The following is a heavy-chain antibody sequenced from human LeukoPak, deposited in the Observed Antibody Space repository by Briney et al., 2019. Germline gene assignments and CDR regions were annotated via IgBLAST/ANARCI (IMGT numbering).Heavy chain of an antibody. J-gene: IGHJ4*02. CDR1: GYTFTSYD. CDR2: MNPNSGNT. D-gene: IGHD1-26*01. V-gene: IGHV1-8*01. CDR3: AREFSRVGATKKEWNFDY. Sequence: ASVKVSCKASGYTFTSYDINWVRQATGQGLEWMGWMNPNSGNTGYAQKFQGRVTMTTDTSTSTAYMELRSLRSDDTAVYYCAREFSRVGATKKEWNFDYWGQGTLVTVSS.